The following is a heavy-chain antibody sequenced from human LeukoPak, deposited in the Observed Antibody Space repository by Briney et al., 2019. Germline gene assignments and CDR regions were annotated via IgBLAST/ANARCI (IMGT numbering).Heavy chain of an antibody. CDR1: GYSISSGYY. Sequence: SETLSLTCTVSGYSISSGYYWGWIRQSPGKGLEWIGNIYRRGSTHYNPSLKSRVTISVDTSKNQFSLKLSSVTAADTAVYYCARESGYDYVWGSYREDYWGQGTLVTVSS. V-gene: IGHV4-38-2*02. CDR3: ARESGYDYVWGSYREDY. D-gene: IGHD3-16*02. CDR2: IYRRGST. J-gene: IGHJ4*02.